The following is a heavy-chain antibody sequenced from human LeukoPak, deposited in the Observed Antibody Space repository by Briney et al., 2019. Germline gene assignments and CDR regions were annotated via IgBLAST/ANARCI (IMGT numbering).Heavy chain of an antibody. D-gene: IGHD2-21*01. J-gene: IGHJ3*02. CDR3: ARDLYCGGDCYSLPDAFDI. Sequence: SVKVSCKASGGTFSSYAISWVRQAPGQGLEWMGRIIPILGIANYAQKFQGRVTITADKSTSTAYMELSSLRSEDTAVYYCARDLYCGGDCYSLPDAFDIWGQGTMVTVSS. CDR1: GGTFSSYA. V-gene: IGHV1-69*04. CDR2: IIPILGIA.